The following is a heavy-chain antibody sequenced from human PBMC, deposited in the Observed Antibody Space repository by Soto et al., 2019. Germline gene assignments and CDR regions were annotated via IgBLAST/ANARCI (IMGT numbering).Heavy chain of an antibody. CDR1: GFTFSSYA. V-gene: IGHV3-23*01. J-gene: IGHJ5*02. D-gene: IGHD3-3*01. Sequence: PGGSLRLSCAASGFTFSSYAMSWVRQAPGKGLEWVSAISGSGGSTYYADSVKGRFTISRDNSKNTLYLQMNSLRAEDTAVYYCSKEANTYYDLWSGYSDVGGNNWCGPWGQRTRGTVAS. CDR2: ISGSGGST. CDR3: SKEANTYYDLWSGYSDVGGNNWCGP.